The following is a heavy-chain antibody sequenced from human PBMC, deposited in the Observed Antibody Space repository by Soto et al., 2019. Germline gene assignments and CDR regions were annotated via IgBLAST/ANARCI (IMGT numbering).Heavy chain of an antibody. V-gene: IGHV3-7*03. CDR1: GFKFSNYW. J-gene: IGHJ4*02. CDR3: ARDGLLFSGPYRPSRFDY. D-gene: IGHD3-16*02. Sequence: GGSLRLSCAASGFKFSNYWMSWVRQAPGKGLEWVGNIKHDTSEAHYADSVKGRFTITRDNIKNFLFLQMNGLRADDTASYYCARDGLLFSGPYRPSRFDYWGLGTLVTV. CDR2: IKHDTSEA.